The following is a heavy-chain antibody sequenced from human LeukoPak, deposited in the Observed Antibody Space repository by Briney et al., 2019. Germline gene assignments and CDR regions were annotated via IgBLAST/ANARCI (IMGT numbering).Heavy chain of an antibody. J-gene: IGHJ4*02. Sequence: SETLSLTCTVSGGSISSGSYYWSWIRQPAGKGLEWIGRIYTSGSTNYNPSLKSRVTISVDTSKNQFSLKLSSVTAADTAVYYCTRLGLGLYSSGYYSEEGFDYWGQGTLVTVSS. D-gene: IGHD3-22*01. V-gene: IGHV4-61*02. CDR2: IYTSGST. CDR1: GGSISSGSYY. CDR3: TRLGLGLYSSGYYSEEGFDY.